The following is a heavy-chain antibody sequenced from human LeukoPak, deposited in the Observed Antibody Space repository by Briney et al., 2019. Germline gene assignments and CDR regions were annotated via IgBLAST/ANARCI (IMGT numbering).Heavy chain of an antibody. CDR2: ISAYNGNT. CDR3: ARDVGPIAVAEDNWSDP. J-gene: IGHJ5*02. V-gene: IGHV1-18*01. Sequence: ASVKVSCKASGYTFTSYGISWVRQAPGQGLEWMGWISAYNGNTNYAQKLQGRVTMTTDTSTSTAYMELRSLRSDDTAVYYCARDVGPIAVAEDNWSDPWGQGTLVTVSS. CDR1: GYTFTSYG. D-gene: IGHD6-19*01.